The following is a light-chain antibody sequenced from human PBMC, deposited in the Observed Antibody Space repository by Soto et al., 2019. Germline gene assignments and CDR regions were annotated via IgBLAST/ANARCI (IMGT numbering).Light chain of an antibody. J-gene: IGKJ5*01. V-gene: IGKV3-11*01. CDR2: DAY. CDR1: TGFGGR. CDR3: QQRHMWPIT. Sequence: EVVLTQSPVTLSLSPGEQATFPSRASTGFGGRLAWYQQKPGQAPRLLIYDAYIRATGIPPRFSGSGSGTDFTLTISSLEPEDSSVYYCQQRHMWPITFGQGTRLEIK.